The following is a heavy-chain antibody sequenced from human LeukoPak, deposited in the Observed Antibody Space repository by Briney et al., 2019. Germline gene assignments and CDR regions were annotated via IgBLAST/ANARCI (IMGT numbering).Heavy chain of an antibody. V-gene: IGHV4-59*01. D-gene: IGHD3-10*01. CDR2: IYYSGST. J-gene: IGHJ6*02. Sequence: PSETLSPTCTVSGGSISSYYWSWIRQPSGKGLEWIGYIYYSGSTNYNPSLKNRVTISVDTSKNQFSLKLSSVTAADTAVYYCARDLGGNHGMDVWGQGTTVTVSS. CDR1: GGSISSYY. CDR3: ARDLGGNHGMDV.